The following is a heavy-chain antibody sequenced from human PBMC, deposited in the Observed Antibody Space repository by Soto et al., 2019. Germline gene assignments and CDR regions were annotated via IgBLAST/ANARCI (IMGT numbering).Heavy chain of an antibody. D-gene: IGHD2-15*01. CDR3: ASSPHKDGRPDY. CDR1: GFTFSSYW. V-gene: IGHV3-7*03. CDR2: IKYDGSEK. Sequence: EVQLVESGGGLVQPGGSLRLSCAASGFTFSSYWMSWVRQAPGRGLEWMANIKYDGSEKYYVDSVKGRLTISRDKAKNSLYLQMNSLRAEDTAMYYCASSPHKDGRPDYWGQGTLVTVSS. J-gene: IGHJ4*02.